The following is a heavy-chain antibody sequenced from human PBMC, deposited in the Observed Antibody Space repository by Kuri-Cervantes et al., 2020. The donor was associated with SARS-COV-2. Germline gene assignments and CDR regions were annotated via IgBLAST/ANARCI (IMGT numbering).Heavy chain of an antibody. D-gene: IGHD3-10*01. Sequence: SCTVSGGSISSGDYYWSWIRQPPGKGLEWIGYIYHSGSTYYNPSLKSRVIISVDTSKNQFSLKLSSVTAADTAVYYCARQLGHLDYWGQGTLVTVSS. J-gene: IGHJ4*02. V-gene: IGHV4-30-4*08. CDR2: IYHSGST. CDR1: GGSISSGDYY. CDR3: ARQLGHLDY.